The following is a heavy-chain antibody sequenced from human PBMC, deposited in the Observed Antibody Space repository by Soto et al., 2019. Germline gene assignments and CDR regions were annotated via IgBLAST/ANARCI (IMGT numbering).Heavy chain of an antibody. CDR1: GGTFSSYT. CDR3: ARVDKYYAMGNSHNVFDS. J-gene: IGHJ5*01. D-gene: IGHD3-9*01. Sequence: SVKVSCKASGGTFSSYTISWVRQAPGQGLEWMGRIIPILGIANYAQKFQGRVTITADKSTSTAYMELSSLRSEDTAVYYCARVDKYYAMGNSHNVFDSWGQGALVTVSA. V-gene: IGHV1-69*02. CDR2: IIPILGIA.